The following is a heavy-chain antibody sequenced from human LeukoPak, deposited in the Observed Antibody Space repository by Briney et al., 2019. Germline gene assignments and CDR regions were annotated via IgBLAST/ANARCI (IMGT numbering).Heavy chain of an antibody. CDR3: ARLGGSYRTDFDY. J-gene: IGHJ4*02. CDR1: GFTVSNNY. V-gene: IGHV3-66*04. CDR2: IYSGGST. Sequence: GGSLRLSCAASGFTVSNNYMSWVRQAPGKGLEWVSVIYSGGSTYYADSVKGRFTISRDNSKNTLYLQMNSLRAEDTTVYYCARLGGSYRTDFDYWGQGTLVTVSS. D-gene: IGHD1-26*01.